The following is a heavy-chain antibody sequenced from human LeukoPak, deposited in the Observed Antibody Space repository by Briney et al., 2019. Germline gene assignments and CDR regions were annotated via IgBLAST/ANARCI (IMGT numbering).Heavy chain of an antibody. V-gene: IGHV4-4*02. Sequence: PSGTLSLTCAVSGGSISSSNWWSWVRQPPGKGLEWIGYIYYSGSTDYNPPLKSRVTISVDTSKNQFSLKLSSVTAADTAVYYCARGKSKFDYWGQGTLVTVSS. CDR2: IYYSGST. J-gene: IGHJ4*02. CDR1: GGSISSSNW. CDR3: ARGKSKFDY.